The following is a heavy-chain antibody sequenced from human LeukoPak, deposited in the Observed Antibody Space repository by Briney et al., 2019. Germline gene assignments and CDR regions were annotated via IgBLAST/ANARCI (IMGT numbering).Heavy chain of an antibody. CDR1: GYTFTGYY. J-gene: IGHJ3*02. V-gene: IGHV1-2*02. Sequence: GASVKDSCKASGYTFTGYYMHWVRQAPGQGLEWMGWMNPNSGDTNHAHKLQGRVTLTRETSISTGYMELSRLRSDDTAVYYCARDNQQQLVRSEVVAFDIWGQGTMVTVSS. CDR3: ARDNQQQLVRSEVVAFDI. D-gene: IGHD6-13*01. CDR2: MNPNSGDT.